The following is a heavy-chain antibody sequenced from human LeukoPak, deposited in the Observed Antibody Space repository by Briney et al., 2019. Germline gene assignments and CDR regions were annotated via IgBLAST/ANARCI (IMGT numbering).Heavy chain of an antibody. CDR2: INPNSGGT. Sequence: ASVKVSCKASEYTFTGYYMHWVRQAPGQGLEWMGRINPNSGGTNYAQKFQGRVTMTRDTSISTAYMELSRLRSDDTAVYYCARDVVSSSWYGYWGQGTLVTVSS. CDR1: EYTFTGYY. V-gene: IGHV1-2*06. D-gene: IGHD6-13*01. J-gene: IGHJ4*02. CDR3: ARDVVSSSWYGY.